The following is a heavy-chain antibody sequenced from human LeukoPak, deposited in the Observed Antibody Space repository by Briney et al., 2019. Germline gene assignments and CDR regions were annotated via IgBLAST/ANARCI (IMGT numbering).Heavy chain of an antibody. CDR3: ARDLLRVWSGYYPNDAFDI. CDR2: IYHSGST. D-gene: IGHD3-3*01. Sequence: PSETLSLTCTVSGYSISSGYYWGWIRQPPGKGLEWIGSIYHSGSTYYNPSLKSRVTIPVDTSKNQFSLKLSSVTAADTAVYYCARDLLRVWSGYYPNDAFDIWGQGTMVTVSS. CDR1: GYSISSGYY. J-gene: IGHJ3*02. V-gene: IGHV4-38-2*02.